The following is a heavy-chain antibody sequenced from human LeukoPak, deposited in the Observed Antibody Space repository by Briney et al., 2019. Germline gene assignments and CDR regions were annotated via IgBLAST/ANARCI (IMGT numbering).Heavy chain of an antibody. Sequence: ASVKVSCKASGGTFSSYAISWVRQAPGQGLEWMGGIIPIFGTANYAQKFQGRVTITADESTSIAYMELSSLRSEDTAVYYCARDLYGGNIADYWGQGTLVTVSS. CDR2: IIPIFGTA. CDR1: GGTFSSYA. V-gene: IGHV1-69*13. D-gene: IGHD4-23*01. CDR3: ARDLYGGNIADY. J-gene: IGHJ4*02.